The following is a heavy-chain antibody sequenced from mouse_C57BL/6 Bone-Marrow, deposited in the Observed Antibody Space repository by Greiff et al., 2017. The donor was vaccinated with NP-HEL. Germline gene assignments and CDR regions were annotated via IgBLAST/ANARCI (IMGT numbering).Heavy chain of an antibody. CDR1: GYTFTSYW. Sequence: QVQLQQSGAELVMPGASVKLSCKASGYTFTSYWMHWVKQRPGQGLEWIGEIDPSDSYTNYNQKFKGKSTLTVDKSSSTAYMQLSSLTSEDSAVYYCAITTVEGWYFDVWGTGTTVTVSS. V-gene: IGHV1-69*01. D-gene: IGHD1-1*01. CDR3: AITTVEGWYFDV. CDR2: IDPSDSYT. J-gene: IGHJ1*03.